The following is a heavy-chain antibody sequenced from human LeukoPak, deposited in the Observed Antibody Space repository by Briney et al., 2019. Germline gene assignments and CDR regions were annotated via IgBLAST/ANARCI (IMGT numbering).Heavy chain of an antibody. CDR1: GYTFTSYD. CDR3: ARGRRLAYAFDI. D-gene: IGHD3-16*01. J-gene: IGHJ3*02. CDR2: MNPNSGNT. Sequence: ASVKVSCKASGYTFTSYDINWMRQAPGQGLEWVGWMNPNSGNTGYAQTFQGRVTMTRNTSISTAYMELSSLRSEDTAVYYCARGRRLAYAFDIWGQGTMVTVSS. V-gene: IGHV1-8*01.